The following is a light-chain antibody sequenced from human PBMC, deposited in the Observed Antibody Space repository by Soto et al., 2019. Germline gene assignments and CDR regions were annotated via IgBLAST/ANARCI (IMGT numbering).Light chain of an antibody. CDR2: SAS. CDR1: QSVSSSS. J-gene: IGKJ4*01. CDR3: QQYGRGLT. V-gene: IGKV3-20*01. Sequence: IVLTQSPGTLSLSPGERVTLSCRASQSVSSSSLAWYQQKPGQAPRLLIYSASSRATCIPDRISGSGSGTDFTLTSSRLEPEDFAVYYCQQYGRGLTFGGGTKVEIK.